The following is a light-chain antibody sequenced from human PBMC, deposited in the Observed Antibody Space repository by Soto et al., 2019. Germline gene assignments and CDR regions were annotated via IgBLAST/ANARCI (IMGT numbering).Light chain of an antibody. CDR2: DAS. CDR1: QSISTY. CDR3: QQRANWPRT. Sequence: EIVLTQSPATLSLSPGERATLSCRASQSISTYLAWYQQKPGQAPRLFIYDASNRATGIPARFSVSGSGTDFTLTISSLEPEDFAVYYCQQRANWPRTFGQGTKVEIK. V-gene: IGKV3-11*01. J-gene: IGKJ1*01.